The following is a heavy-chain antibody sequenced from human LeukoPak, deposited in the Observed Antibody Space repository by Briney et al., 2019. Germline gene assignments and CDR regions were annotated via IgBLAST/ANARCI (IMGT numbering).Heavy chain of an antibody. D-gene: IGHD3-3*01. CDR3: ARVPYDFWSGYYGAFDI. CDR2: IYTSGST. Sequence: PSQTLSLTCTVSGGSISSGSFYWSWIRQPAGKGLEWIGRIYTSGSTNYNPSLKSRVTISVDTSKNQFSPKLSSVTAADTAVYYCARVPYDFWSGYYGAFDIWGQGTMVTVSS. CDR1: GGSISSGSFY. J-gene: IGHJ3*02. V-gene: IGHV4-61*02.